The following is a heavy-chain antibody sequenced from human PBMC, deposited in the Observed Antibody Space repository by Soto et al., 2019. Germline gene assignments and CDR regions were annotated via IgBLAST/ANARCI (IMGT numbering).Heavy chain of an antibody. CDR2: IRDKGNNYAT. CDR3: ARYRPGSGALDY. CDR1: GFIVSGFG. Sequence: EVQLVESGGGLVQPGGSLKLSCAASGFIVSGFGIHWVRQASGKGLEWVGRIRDKGNNYATTYAASMKGRFTISRDDSATTSFLQMNSLITEDTAVYYCARYRPGSGALDYWGQGTLFTVSS. D-gene: IGHD3-10*01. J-gene: IGHJ4*02. V-gene: IGHV3-73*02.